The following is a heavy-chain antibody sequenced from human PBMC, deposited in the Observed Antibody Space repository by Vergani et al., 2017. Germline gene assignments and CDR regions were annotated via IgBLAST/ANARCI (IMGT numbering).Heavy chain of an antibody. J-gene: IGHJ6*03. CDR3: ARGIIGVVTAYYYYYMDV. Sequence: QVQLVQSGAEMKKPGASVKVSCKASGYSFYTYGISWVRQAPGQGLEWMGGIIPIFGTANYAQKFQGRVTITADESTSTAYMELSSLRSEDTAVYYCARGIIGVVTAYYYYYMDVWGKGTTVTVSS. V-gene: IGHV1-69*13. D-gene: IGHD3-3*01. CDR2: IIPIFGTA. CDR1: GYSFYTYG.